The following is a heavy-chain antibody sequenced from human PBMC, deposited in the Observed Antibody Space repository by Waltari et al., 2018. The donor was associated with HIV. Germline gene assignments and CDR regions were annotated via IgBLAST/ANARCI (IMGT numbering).Heavy chain of an antibody. D-gene: IGHD3-3*01. CDR3: TRLDFWLKYYFDY. J-gene: IGHJ4*01. V-gene: IGHV3-23*01. CDR1: GFNYSDFA. Sequence: EVHPLASGGGVVQPEGYMRLSCAASGFNYSDFARGWVRQAQGKGFGGVSGLNDGDFGTYYADAVKGRFTIFRDNSKNTLFLEMNSLRAEDTAVYYCTRLDFWLKYYFDYWGHGTLVTVSS. CDR2: LNDGDFGT.